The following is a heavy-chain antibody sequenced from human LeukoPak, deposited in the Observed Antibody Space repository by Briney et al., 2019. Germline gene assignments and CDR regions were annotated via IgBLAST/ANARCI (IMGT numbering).Heavy chain of an antibody. V-gene: IGHV3-21*01. CDR3: ARVGNIMTTVTTRAFDI. CDR2: ISSSSSYI. J-gene: IGHJ3*02. CDR1: GFTFSSYA. Sequence: AGGSLRLSCAASGFTFSSYAMSWVRQAPGKGLEWVSSISSSSSYIYYADSVKGRFTISRDNAKNSLYLQMNSLRAEDTAVYYCARVGNIMTTVTTRAFDIWGQGTMVTVSS. D-gene: IGHD4-17*01.